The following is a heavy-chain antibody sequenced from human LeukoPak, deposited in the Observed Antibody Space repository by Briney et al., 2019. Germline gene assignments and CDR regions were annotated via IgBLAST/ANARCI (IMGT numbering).Heavy chain of an antibody. J-gene: IGHJ6*03. Sequence: SETLSLTCAVYGGSYSGYYWRWIRHPPARGREWGGEINHSWSTNYNRCLKSRVTISVDTSKNKFSLKMSTVTAADKAVYYCARDRYCSSTSCAMDYYCYYMDVWGKGTTVTVSS. CDR2: INHSWST. CDR3: ARDRYCSSTSCAMDYYCYYMDV. V-gene: IGHV4-34*01. D-gene: IGHD2-2*01. CDR1: GGSYSGYY.